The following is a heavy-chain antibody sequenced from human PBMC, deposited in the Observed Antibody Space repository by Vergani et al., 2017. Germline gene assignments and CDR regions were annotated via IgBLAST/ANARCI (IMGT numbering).Heavy chain of an antibody. CDR2: IKSQVDGGTT. CDR1: GFTFSHTW. D-gene: IGHD1-26*01. V-gene: IGHV3-15*01. CDR3: ATXQVGGDFGRGTPDV. Sequence: EVHLVESGGSVVKPGGSLRLSCAASGFTFSHTWMSWLRQSPGKGLEWLGRIKSQVDGGTTEFATPVKARFTISRDDSRDMVYLQLNGLKTEDTGIYYCATXQVGGDFGRGTPDVWGQGTTVTVSS. J-gene: IGHJ6*02.